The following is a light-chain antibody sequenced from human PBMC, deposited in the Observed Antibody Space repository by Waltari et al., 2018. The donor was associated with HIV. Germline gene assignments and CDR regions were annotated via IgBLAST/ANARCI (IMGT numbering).Light chain of an antibody. J-gene: IGLJ1*01. Sequence: SFELTQPPSLSVSPGQTANISCSGEKMGEKYVSWYQQKSDQSPVVVIFQDKRRPSGISERFSGSNSGNTATLTISGTQPIDEADYYCQAWDRTTGVFGTGTKLTVL. CDR3: QAWDRTTGV. CDR2: QDK. CDR1: KMGEKY. V-gene: IGLV3-1*01.